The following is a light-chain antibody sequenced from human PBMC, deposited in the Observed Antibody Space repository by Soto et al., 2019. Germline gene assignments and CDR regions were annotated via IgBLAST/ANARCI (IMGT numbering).Light chain of an antibody. V-gene: IGKV3-20*01. CDR2: GAS. J-gene: IGKJ4*01. Sequence: EIVLTQSPGILSLSPGERASLSCRASQSVSSNYLAWYQQKPGQAPRLLIYGASSRATGIPDRFSGSGSGTDFTLTVSILEPEDVAVYYCQQYGSSPLTFGGGNRVQI. CDR3: QQYGSSPLT. CDR1: QSVSSNY.